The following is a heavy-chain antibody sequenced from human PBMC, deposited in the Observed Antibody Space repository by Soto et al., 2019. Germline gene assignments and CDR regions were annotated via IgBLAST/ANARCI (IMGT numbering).Heavy chain of an antibody. Sequence: GGSLRLSCTASGFTFGDYAMSWFRQAPGKGLEWVGFIRSKAYGGTTEYAASVKGRFTISRDDSKSIAYLQMNSLKPEDTAVYYCTRGCTGTTALDAFDIWGQGTMVTVSS. CDR2: IRSKAYGGTT. CDR3: TRGCTGTTALDAFDI. D-gene: IGHD1-7*01. CDR1: GFTFGDYA. V-gene: IGHV3-49*03. J-gene: IGHJ3*02.